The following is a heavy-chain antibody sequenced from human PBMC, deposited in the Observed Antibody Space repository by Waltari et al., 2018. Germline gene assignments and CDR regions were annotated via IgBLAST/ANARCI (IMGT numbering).Heavy chain of an antibody. V-gene: IGHV4-31*03. Sequence: QVQLQESGPGLVKPSQTLSLTCTVSGGSISSGGYYWSWIRQHPGKGLEGIGYIYYSGSTYYNPSLKSRVTISVDTSKNQFSLKLSSVTAADTAVYYCAREGSIAARGVPNWFDPWGQGTLVTVSS. J-gene: IGHJ5*02. CDR2: IYYSGST. CDR1: GGSISSGGYY. D-gene: IGHD6-6*01. CDR3: AREGSIAARGVPNWFDP.